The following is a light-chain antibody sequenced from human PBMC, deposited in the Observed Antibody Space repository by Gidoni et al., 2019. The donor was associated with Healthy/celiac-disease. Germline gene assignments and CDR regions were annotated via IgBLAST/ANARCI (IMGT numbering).Light chain of an antibody. Sequence: DIKIPQSPSSLSASVGDRVTITCRARQSISSYLNWYQQKPGKAPKLLIYAASSWQSGVPSRFSGGGAGADSTPIISSLQPEDFATYYCQQSYSTPPTFGQGTKLEIK. V-gene: IGKV1-39*01. CDR1: QSISSY. J-gene: IGKJ2*01. CDR3: QQSYSTPPT. CDR2: AAS.